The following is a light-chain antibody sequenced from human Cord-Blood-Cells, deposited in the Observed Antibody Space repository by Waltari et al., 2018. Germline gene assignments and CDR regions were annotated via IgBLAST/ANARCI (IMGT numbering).Light chain of an antibody. V-gene: IGKV1-8*01. Sequence: AIRMTQPPPSLSACTGDGVTLTCRASRGFSSYLAWYQQKPGKAPKLLIYAASTLQSGVPSTFRGSGSGTDFTLTISCLQSEDFATYYCHQYYSYPQTFGQGTKLEIK. CDR3: HQYYSYPQT. J-gene: IGKJ2*01. CDR1: RGFSSY. CDR2: AAS.